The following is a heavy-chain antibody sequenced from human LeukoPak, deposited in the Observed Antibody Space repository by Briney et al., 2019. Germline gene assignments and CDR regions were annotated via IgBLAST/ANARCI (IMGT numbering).Heavy chain of an antibody. Sequence: SQTLSFTCAISGDSVSGSPAVWNWIRQSPSRGLEWLGRAYYRSKWFIDYALSVKGRITITPDTSKNQFSLQLNSVTAEDTAVYYCARGAVRGGTNFDYWGQGTLVTVSS. V-gene: IGHV6-1*01. D-gene: IGHD3-10*01. CDR2: AYYRSKWFI. CDR1: GDSVSGSPAV. J-gene: IGHJ4*02. CDR3: ARGAVRGGTNFDY.